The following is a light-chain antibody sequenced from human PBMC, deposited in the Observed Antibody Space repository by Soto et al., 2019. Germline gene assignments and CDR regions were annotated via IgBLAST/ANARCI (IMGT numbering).Light chain of an antibody. V-gene: IGKV3-15*01. J-gene: IGKJ1*01. CDR1: QSVSSN. CDR3: QQYDNWPQT. Sequence: EIVMTQSPATLSVSPGERATLSCRASQSVSSNLAWYQQKPGQAPRLLIYGASTRATGIPARFSGSGSRTEFTLTISSLQSEDFAVYHCQQYDNWPQTFGQGTKVEIK. CDR2: GAS.